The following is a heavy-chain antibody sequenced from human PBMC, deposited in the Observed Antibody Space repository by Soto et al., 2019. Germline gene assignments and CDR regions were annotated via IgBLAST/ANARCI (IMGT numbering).Heavy chain of an antibody. CDR2: IYTSGST. J-gene: IGHJ6*02. V-gene: IGHV4-4*07. CDR1: GGSISSYY. D-gene: IGHD2-2*01. CDR3: ARDGPPPLGXCSSTSCFRAVHYGMDV. Sequence: SETLSLTCTVSGGSISSYYWSRIRQPAGKGLEWIGRIYTSGSTNYNPSLKSRVTMSVDTSKNQFSLKLSSVTAADTAVYYCARDGPPPLGXCSSTSCFRAVHYGMDVWGQGTTVTVSS.